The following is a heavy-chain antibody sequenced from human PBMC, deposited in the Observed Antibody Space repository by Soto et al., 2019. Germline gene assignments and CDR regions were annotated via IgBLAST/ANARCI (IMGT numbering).Heavy chain of an antibody. J-gene: IGHJ5*02. D-gene: IGHD6-13*01. Sequence: PSETLSLTCTVSGGSISSYYWSWIRQPAGKGLEWIGRIYTSGSTNYNPSLKSRVTMSVDTSKNQFSLKLSSVTAADTAVYYCAREIQQQLVLNWFDPWGQGTLVTVSS. CDR1: GGSISSYY. V-gene: IGHV4-4*07. CDR2: IYTSGST. CDR3: AREIQQQLVLNWFDP.